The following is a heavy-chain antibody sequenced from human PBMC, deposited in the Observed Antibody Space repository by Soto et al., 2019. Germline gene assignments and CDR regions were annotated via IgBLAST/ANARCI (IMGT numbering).Heavy chain of an antibody. J-gene: IGHJ4*02. CDR2: IYYSGST. CDR1: GGSVSSGSYY. V-gene: IGHV4-61*01. Sequence: NPSETLSLTCTVSGGSVSSGSYYWSWIRQPPGKGLEWIGYIYYSGSTNYNPSLKSRVTISVDTSKNQFSLKLSSVTAADTAVYYCARDLRGDGLEDYFDYWGQGTLVTVSS. D-gene: IGHD3-3*01. CDR3: ARDLRGDGLEDYFDY.